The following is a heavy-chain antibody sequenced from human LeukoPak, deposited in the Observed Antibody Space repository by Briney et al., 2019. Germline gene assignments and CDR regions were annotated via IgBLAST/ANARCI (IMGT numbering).Heavy chain of an antibody. V-gene: IGHV4-34*12. J-gene: IGHJ5*02. CDR3: ARERDEYGDYDWFDP. CDR1: GGSFSGYF. Sequence: LSGTPSLTCAVYGGSFSGYFWGWVREPPGEGVGWVGGISDGKTYYNPPLKSRVTMSVDTSKNQFSLRLNSVTAADTAVYYCARERDEYGDYDWFDPWGQGTLVTVSS. CDR2: ISDGKT. D-gene: IGHD4-17*01.